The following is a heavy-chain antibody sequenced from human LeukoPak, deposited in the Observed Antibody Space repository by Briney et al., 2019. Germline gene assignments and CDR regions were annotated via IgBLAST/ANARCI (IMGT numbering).Heavy chain of an antibody. V-gene: IGHV4-59*12. CDR3: ARDYGDYVRRNWFDP. D-gene: IGHD4-17*01. J-gene: IGHJ5*02. CDR2: IYYSGST. Sequence: SETLSLTCTVSGGSISSYYWSWIRQPPGKGLEWIGYIYYSGSTYYNPSLKSRVTISVDTSKNQLSLKLSSVTAADTAVYYCARDYGDYVRRNWFDPWGQGTLVTVSS. CDR1: GGSISSYY.